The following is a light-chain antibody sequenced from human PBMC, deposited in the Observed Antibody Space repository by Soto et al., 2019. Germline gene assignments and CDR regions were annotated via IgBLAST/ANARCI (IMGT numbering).Light chain of an antibody. V-gene: IGKV3-20*01. Sequence: EIVLTQSPGTLSLSPGERATLSCRASQSVTRTYLAWYQQKPGQAPRLLIYGVSTRATGIPDRFSGSGSGTDFTLTISRLEPEDFAVYYCQQYSSSPRTFGQGTKVDIK. CDR3: QQYSSSPRT. CDR2: GVS. CDR1: QSVTRTY. J-gene: IGKJ1*01.